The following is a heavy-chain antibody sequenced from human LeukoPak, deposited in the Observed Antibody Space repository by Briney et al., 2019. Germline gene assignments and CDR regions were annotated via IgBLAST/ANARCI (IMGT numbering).Heavy chain of an antibody. D-gene: IGHD3-22*01. CDR2: IYTSGGT. Sequence: PSETLSLTCTVSGASVDTYYWGWVRQPPGKGLEWIGYIYTSGGTKYNPSLKSRVTISVVTSKNQFSLNLSSVTAADTAVYHCARHHTYDSLDIWGQGTMVTVSS. J-gene: IGHJ3*02. CDR3: ARHHTYDSLDI. V-gene: IGHV4-4*09. CDR1: GASVDTYY.